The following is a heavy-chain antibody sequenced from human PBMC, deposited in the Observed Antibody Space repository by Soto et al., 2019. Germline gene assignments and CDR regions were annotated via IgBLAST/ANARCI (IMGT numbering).Heavy chain of an antibody. V-gene: IGHV3-23*01. CDR2: ISGSGGST. Sequence: GGSLRLSCAASGFTFSSYAMSWVRQAPGKGLEWVSAISGSGGSTYYADSVKGRFTISRDNSKNTLYLQMNSLRAEDTAVYYCAKGEWVAVAGTGIDYWGQGTLVTVSS. J-gene: IGHJ4*02. CDR3: AKGEWVAVAGTGIDY. D-gene: IGHD6-19*01. CDR1: GFTFSSYA.